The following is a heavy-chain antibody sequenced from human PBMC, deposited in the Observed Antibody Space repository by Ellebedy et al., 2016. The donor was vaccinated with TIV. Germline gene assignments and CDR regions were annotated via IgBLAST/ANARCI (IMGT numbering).Heavy chain of an antibody. Sequence: PGGSLRLSCAASGFTVSSNYMSWVRQAPGKGLEWVSVIYSGGSTYYADSVKGRFTISRDNSKNTLYLQMNSLRAEDTAVYYCARENNWNDAWFDPWGQGTLVTVSS. CDR1: GFTVSSNY. D-gene: IGHD1-1*01. V-gene: IGHV3-53*01. CDR2: IYSGGST. J-gene: IGHJ5*02. CDR3: ARENNWNDAWFDP.